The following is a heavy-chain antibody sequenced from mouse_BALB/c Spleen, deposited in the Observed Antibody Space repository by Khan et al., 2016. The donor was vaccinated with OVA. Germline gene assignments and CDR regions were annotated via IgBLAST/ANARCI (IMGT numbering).Heavy chain of an antibody. CDR2: ISDGGTYT. D-gene: IGHD2-1*01. Sequence: EVELVESGGGLVKPGGSLKLSCAASGFSFSDYYMYWVRQTPEKRLEWVSTISDGGTYTYYIDSVKGRFTISRDDAKNNLYLQMSRLKSEDTAMYYCARGHYGNPFAYWGQGTLVTVSA. CDR3: ARGHYGNPFAY. V-gene: IGHV5-4*02. CDR1: GFSFSDYY. J-gene: IGHJ3*01.